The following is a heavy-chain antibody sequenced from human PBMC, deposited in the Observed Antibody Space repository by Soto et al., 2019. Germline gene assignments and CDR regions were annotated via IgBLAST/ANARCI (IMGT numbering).Heavy chain of an antibody. CDR1: GFTFSSYD. J-gene: IGHJ6*03. Sequence: GGSLRLSCAASGFTFSSYDMHWVRQATGKGLEWVSAIGTAGDTYYPGSVKSRFTISRENAKNSLYLQMNSLRAGDTAVYYCARVSTVGYYYYMDVWGKGTTVTVSS. CDR3: ARVSTVGYYYYMDV. CDR2: IGTAGDT. D-gene: IGHD4-17*01. V-gene: IGHV3-13*01.